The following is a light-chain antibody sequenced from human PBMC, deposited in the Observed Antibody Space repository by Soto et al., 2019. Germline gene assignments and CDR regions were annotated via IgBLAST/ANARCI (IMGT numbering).Light chain of an antibody. CDR3: LLYFSPDRYT. J-gene: IGKJ2*01. CDR2: GAS. V-gene: IGKV3-20*01. Sequence: DIVLTQSPGTLSLSPGERATLSCRASQSVNSNYLAWYQQKPGQAPRLLIFGASTRATGISDRFRGSGSGTDFTLTIRRLDPEDFAMYYCLLYFSPDRYTFGPGTKVQIK. CDR1: QSVNSNY.